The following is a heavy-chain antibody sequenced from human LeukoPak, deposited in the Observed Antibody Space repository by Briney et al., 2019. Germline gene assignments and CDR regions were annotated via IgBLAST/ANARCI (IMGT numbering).Heavy chain of an antibody. Sequence: PGGSLRLSCAASGFTFSSYGMHWVRQAPGKGLEWVAFIRYDGSNKYYADSVKGRFTISRDNSKNTLYLQMNSLRAEDTAVYYCAKDYYGSGSYYNAPDAFDIWGQGTMVTVSS. CDR3: AKDYYGSGSYYNAPDAFDI. CDR2: IRYDGSNK. V-gene: IGHV3-30*02. CDR1: GFTFSSYG. D-gene: IGHD3-10*01. J-gene: IGHJ3*02.